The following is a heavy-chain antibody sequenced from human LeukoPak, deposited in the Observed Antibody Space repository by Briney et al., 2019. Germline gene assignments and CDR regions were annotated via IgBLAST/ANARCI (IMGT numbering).Heavy chain of an antibody. CDR3: ARETAYYDYVWGSYPPGGDAFDI. Sequence: PGGSLRLSCAASGFTFSSYSMNWVRQAPGKGLEWVSSISSSSSYIYYADSVKGRLTISRDNAKNSLYLQMNSLRAEDTAVYYCARETAYYDYVWGSYPPGGDAFDIWGQGTMVTVSS. CDR1: GFTFSSYS. D-gene: IGHD3-16*02. V-gene: IGHV3-21*01. J-gene: IGHJ3*02. CDR2: ISSSSSYI.